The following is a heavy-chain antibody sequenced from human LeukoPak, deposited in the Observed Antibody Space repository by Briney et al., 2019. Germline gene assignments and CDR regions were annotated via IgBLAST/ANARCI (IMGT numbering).Heavy chain of an antibody. D-gene: IGHD3-9*01. Sequence: GGSLRLSCAASGFTFSSYGMSWVRQAPGEGLEWVSAISGSGGSTYYADSVKGRFTISRDNSKNTLYLQMNSLRAEDTAVYYCAKVHLLRYFDWLLSEFDYWGQGTLVTVSS. V-gene: IGHV3-23*01. CDR3: AKVHLLRYFDWLLSEFDY. J-gene: IGHJ4*02. CDR2: ISGSGGST. CDR1: GFTFSSYG.